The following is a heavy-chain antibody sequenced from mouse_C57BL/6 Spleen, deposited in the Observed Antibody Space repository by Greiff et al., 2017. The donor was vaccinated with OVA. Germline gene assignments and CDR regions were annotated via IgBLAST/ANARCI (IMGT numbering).Heavy chain of an antibody. CDR1: GYTFTDYY. D-gene: IGHD2-3*01. J-gene: IGHJ1*03. Sequence: VQLQQSGAELVRPGASVKLSCKASGYTFTDYYINWVKQRPGQGLEWIARIYPGSGNTYYNEKFKGKATLTAEKSSSTAYMQLSSLTSEDSAVYFCARWNDGYYVWYFDVWGTGTTVTVSS. CDR2: IYPGSGNT. V-gene: IGHV1-76*01. CDR3: ARWNDGYYVWYFDV.